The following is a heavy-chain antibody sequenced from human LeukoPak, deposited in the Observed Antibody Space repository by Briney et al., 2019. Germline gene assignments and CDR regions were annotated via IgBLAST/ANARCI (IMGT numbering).Heavy chain of an antibody. J-gene: IGHJ6*03. Sequence: PSETLSLTCTVSGGSISSYFWSWIRQPPGKGLEWIGYIYTSGSTNYNPPLKSRVTISVDTSKGQFSLKLSSVTAADTAVYYCARLLVDGYYYMDVWGKGTTVTVSS. V-gene: IGHV4-4*09. CDR2: IYTSGST. CDR3: ARLLVDGYYYMDV. CDR1: GGSISSYF. D-gene: IGHD6-19*01.